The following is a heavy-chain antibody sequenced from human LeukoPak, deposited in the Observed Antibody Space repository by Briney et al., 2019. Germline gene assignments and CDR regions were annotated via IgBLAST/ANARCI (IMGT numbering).Heavy chain of an antibody. CDR3: AQTLWFGDRTDRQH. Sequence: SETLSLTCTVSGGSISSSSYYWGWIRQPAGKGLEWIGSIYYSGSTYYNPSLKSRVTISVDTSKNQFSLKLSSVTAADTAVYYCAQTLWFGDRTDRQHWGQGTLVTVSS. V-gene: IGHV4-39*01. J-gene: IGHJ4*02. D-gene: IGHD3-10*01. CDR1: GGSISSSSYY. CDR2: IYYSGST.